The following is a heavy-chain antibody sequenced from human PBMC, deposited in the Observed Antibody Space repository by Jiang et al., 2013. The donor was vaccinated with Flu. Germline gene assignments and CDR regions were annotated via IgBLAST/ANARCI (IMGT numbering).Heavy chain of an antibody. J-gene: IGHJ4*02. CDR3: ARDSSSPFDY. CDR2: ISYDGSNK. V-gene: IGHV3-30*04. CDR1: GFTFSSYA. D-gene: IGHD6-13*01. Sequence: GFTFSSYAMHWVRQAPGKGLEWVAVISYDGSNKYYADSVKGRFTISRDNSKNTLYLQMNSLRAEDTAVYYCARDSSSPFDYWGQGTLVTVSS.